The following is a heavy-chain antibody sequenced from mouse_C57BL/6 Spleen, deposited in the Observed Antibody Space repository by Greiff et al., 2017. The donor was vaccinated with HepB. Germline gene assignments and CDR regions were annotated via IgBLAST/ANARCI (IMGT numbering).Heavy chain of an antibody. D-gene: IGHD1-1*01. V-gene: IGHV1-50*01. CDR2: IDPSDSYT. CDR1: GYTFTSYW. CDR3: ASPYGSYY. Sequence: QVQLQQPGAELVKPGASVKLSCKASGYTFTSYWMQWVKQRPGQGLEWIGEIDPSDSYTNYNQKFKGKATLTVDTSSSTAYMQLSSLTSEDSAVYYCASPYGSYYWGQGTTLTVSS. J-gene: IGHJ2*01.